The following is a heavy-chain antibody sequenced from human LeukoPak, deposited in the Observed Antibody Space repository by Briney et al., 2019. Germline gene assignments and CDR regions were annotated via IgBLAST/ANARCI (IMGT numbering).Heavy chain of an antibody. CDR3: ARDLYSSGYFYFDY. CDR2: IYSGGST. V-gene: IGHV3-53*01. D-gene: IGHD3-22*01. J-gene: IGHJ4*02. CDR1: GFTVSSNY. Sequence: GGSLRLSCAASGFTVSSNYMGWVRQAPGKGLEWVSVIYSGGSTYYADSVKGRFTISRDNSKNTLYLQMNSLRAEDTAVYYCARDLYSSGYFYFDYWGQGTLVTVSS.